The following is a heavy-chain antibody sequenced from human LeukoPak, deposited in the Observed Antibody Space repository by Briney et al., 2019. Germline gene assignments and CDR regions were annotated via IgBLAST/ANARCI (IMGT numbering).Heavy chain of an antibody. V-gene: IGHV5-51*01. CDR2: FYPGDSDT. CDR1: GYSFTSHW. CDR3: ARAFYSSGFFFDY. Sequence: GESLKISCKGSGYSFTSHWIGWVRQMPGKGLEWMGVFYPGDSDTRYSPSLRGQVTISADKSINTAYLQWSSLKASDTAMYYCARAFYSSGFFFDYWGQGTLVTVSS. J-gene: IGHJ4*02. D-gene: IGHD6-19*01.